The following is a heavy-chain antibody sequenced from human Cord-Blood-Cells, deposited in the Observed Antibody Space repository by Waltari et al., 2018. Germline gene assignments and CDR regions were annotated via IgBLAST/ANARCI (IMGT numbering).Heavy chain of an antibody. V-gene: IGHV4-38-2*02. J-gene: IGHJ2*01. Sequence: QVQLQESGPGLVKPSETLSLTCTVSGYSISSGYYWGWIRQPPGKGLEWIGSIYHSGCTYYHPSLKSRVTISVDTSKNQFSLKLSSVTAADTAVYYCAREDQLRGFDLWGRGTLVTVSS. CDR2: IYHSGCT. CDR3: AREDQLRGFDL. CDR1: GYSISSGYY. D-gene: IGHD4-17*01.